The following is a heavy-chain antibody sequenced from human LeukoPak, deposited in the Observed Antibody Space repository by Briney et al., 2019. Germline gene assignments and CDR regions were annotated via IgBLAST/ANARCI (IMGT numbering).Heavy chain of an antibody. CDR2: IKTKTDGGTT. CDR1: GFTFFNAW. J-gene: IGHJ4*02. D-gene: IGHD3-9*01. V-gene: IGHV3-15*01. Sequence: KSGGSLRLSCAASGFTFFNAWMSWVRQAPGKGLEWVGRIKTKTDGGTTDYAAPVKGRFTISRDDSKNTLYVQMNSLKTEDTAVYFCTTGYDISDYWGQGTLVTVSS. CDR3: TTGYDISDY.